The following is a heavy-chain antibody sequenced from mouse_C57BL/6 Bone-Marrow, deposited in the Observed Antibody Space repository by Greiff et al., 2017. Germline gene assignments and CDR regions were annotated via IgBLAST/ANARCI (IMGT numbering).Heavy chain of an antibody. CDR3: ALYYYGSSPDWYFDV. CDR1: GFSFNTYA. D-gene: IGHD1-1*01. Sequence: EVKLMESGGGLVQPKGSLKLSCAASGFSFNTYAMNWVRQAPGKGLEWVARIRSKSNNYATYYADSVKDRFTISRDDSESMLYLQMNNLKTEDTAMYYCALYYYGSSPDWYFDVWGTGTTVTVSS. J-gene: IGHJ1*03. CDR2: IRSKSNNYAT. V-gene: IGHV10-1*01.